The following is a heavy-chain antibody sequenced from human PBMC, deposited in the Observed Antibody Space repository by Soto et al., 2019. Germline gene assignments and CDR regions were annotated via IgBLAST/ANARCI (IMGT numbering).Heavy chain of an antibody. CDR3: ARFEQQLVPDY. D-gene: IGHD6-13*01. J-gene: IGHJ4*02. CDR2: ISAYNGNT. CDR1: GYTFTSYG. V-gene: IGHV1-18*01. Sequence: QVQLVQSGAEVKKPGASVKVSCKASGYTFTSYGISWVRQAPGQGLEWMGWISAYNGNTNYAQKLQGRVTITTDTSTSAGYMGLRSLRSDETAVYYCARFEQQLVPDYWGQGTLVTVSS.